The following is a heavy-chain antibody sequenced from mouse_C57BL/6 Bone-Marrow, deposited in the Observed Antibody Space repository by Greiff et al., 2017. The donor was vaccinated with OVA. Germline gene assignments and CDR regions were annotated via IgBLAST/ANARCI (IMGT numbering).Heavy chain of an antibody. D-gene: IGHD1-1*01. CDR1: GYTFTSYW. CDR3: ARPYYGSSAWYFDV. J-gene: IGHJ1*03. CDR2: IHPNSGST. Sequence: VQLQQPGAELVKPGASVKLSCKASGYTFTSYWMHWVKQRPGQGLEWIGMIHPNSGSTNYNEKFKSKATLTVDKSYSTAYMQRSRLTSEDSAVYYSARPYYGSSAWYFDVWGTGTTGTVSS. V-gene: IGHV1-64*01.